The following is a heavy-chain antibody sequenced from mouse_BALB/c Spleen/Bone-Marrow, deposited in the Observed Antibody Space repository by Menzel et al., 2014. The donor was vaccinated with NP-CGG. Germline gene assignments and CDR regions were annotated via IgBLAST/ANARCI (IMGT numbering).Heavy chain of an antibody. CDR1: GFNIKDTY. CDR2: IDPANGNT. CDR3: ARLDLVAY. J-gene: IGHJ3*01. Sequence: EVKLVESGAELVKPGASVKLSCTASGFNIKDTYMHWVKQRPEQGLEWIGRIDPANGNTKYDPKFQGKATITADTSSNTAYLQLSSLTSEDTAVYYCARLDLVAYWGQGTLVTVSA. V-gene: IGHV14-3*02.